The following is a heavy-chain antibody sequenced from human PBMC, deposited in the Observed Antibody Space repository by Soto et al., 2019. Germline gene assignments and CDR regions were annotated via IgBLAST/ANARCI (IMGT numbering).Heavy chain of an antibody. D-gene: IGHD2-2*01. CDR1: GFTFSTYD. CDR2: IGVADDT. V-gene: IGHV3-13*04. Sequence: EVQLVESGGGLVQPGGSLRLSCAASGFTFSTYDMYWVRQGAGKGLECVSSIGVADDTYYAGSVKGRFTISRENAKNSLYLQMNSLTAGDTAVYYCARDRGYCTGTNCEQAFDIWGQGTMVTVSS. CDR3: ARDRGYCTGTNCEQAFDI. J-gene: IGHJ3*02.